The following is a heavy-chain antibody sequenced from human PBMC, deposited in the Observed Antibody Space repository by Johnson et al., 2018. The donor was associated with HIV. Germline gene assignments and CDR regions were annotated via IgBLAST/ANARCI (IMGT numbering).Heavy chain of an antibody. D-gene: IGHD2-21*01. CDR3: TTDRASCGGDCYSSDAFDI. Sequence: VQLVESGGGLVQPGGSLRLSCAASGFTVSSNYMSWVRQAPGKGLEWVSVIYSGGSTYYADSVKGRFTISRDNSKNTLYLQINSLKTEDTAVYYCTTDRASCGGDCYSSDAFDIWGQGTIVTVSS. CDR2: IYSGGST. CDR1: GFTVSSNY. J-gene: IGHJ3*02. V-gene: IGHV3-66*01.